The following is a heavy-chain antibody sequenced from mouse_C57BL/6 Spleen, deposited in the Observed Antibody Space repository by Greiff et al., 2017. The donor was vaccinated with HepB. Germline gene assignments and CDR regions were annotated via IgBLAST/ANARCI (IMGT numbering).Heavy chain of an antibody. V-gene: IGHV14-4*01. CDR2: IDPENGDT. Sequence: EVQRVESGAELVRPGASVKLSCTASGFNIKDDYMHWVKQRPEQGLEWIGWIDPENGDTEYASKFQGKATITADTSSNTAYLQLSSLTSEDTAVYYCTTLYYFLDYWGQGTTLTVSS. D-gene: IGHD2-1*01. CDR3: TTLYYFLDY. CDR1: GFNIKDDY. J-gene: IGHJ2*01.